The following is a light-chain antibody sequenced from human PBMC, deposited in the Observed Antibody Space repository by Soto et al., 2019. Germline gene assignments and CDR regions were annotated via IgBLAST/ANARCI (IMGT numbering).Light chain of an antibody. CDR3: QQYGRSPPIT. J-gene: IGKJ5*01. CDR2: VAS. CDR1: QSVSSSS. V-gene: IGKV3-20*01. Sequence: EIMLTQSPGTLSLSPGERATLSCRASQSVSSSSLAWYQQKPGQAPRLLISVASNRATGIPDRFSGSGSGIDFTLSISRLEHADFALYYCQQYGRSPPITFGQGTRLEN.